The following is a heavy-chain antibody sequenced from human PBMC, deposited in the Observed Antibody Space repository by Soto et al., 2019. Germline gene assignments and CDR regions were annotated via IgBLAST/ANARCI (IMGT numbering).Heavy chain of an antibody. CDR3: ARDGIIAVAGSSFSYYYYYGMDV. V-gene: IGHV3-33*01. CDR1: GFTLSSYG. D-gene: IGHD6-19*01. Sequence: GGSLRLSCAASGFTLSSYGMHWVRQAPGKGLEWVAVIWYDGSNKYYADSVKGRFTISRDNSKNTLYLQMNSLRAEDTAVYYCARDGIIAVAGSSFSYYYYYGMDVWGQGTTVTVSS. CDR2: IWYDGSNK. J-gene: IGHJ6*02.